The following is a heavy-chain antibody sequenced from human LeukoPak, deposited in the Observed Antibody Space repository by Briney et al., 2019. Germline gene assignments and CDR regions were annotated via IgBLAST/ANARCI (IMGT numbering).Heavy chain of an antibody. D-gene: IGHD2-15*01. CDR2: ISSSASYI. V-gene: IGHV3-21*01. CDR3: AREGKDLRLGYYNSAVDV. J-gene: IGHJ6*02. Sequence: GGSLRLTCAASGFPFSGYSLHWVRQAPGKGLEWVSSISSSASYIAYADSVKGRFTISRDNAKDSLYLQMNNLRAEDSAVYYCAREGKDLRLGYYNSAVDVWGQGTTVSVSS. CDR1: GFPFSGYS.